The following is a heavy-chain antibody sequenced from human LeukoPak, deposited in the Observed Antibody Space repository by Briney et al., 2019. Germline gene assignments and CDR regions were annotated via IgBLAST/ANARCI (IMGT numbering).Heavy chain of an antibody. CDR1: GFTFSSYG. CDR3: AKGIVGATSANYFDY. D-gene: IGHD1-26*01. J-gene: IGHJ4*02. Sequence: GGTLRLSCAASGFTFSSYGMSWVRQAPGKGLEWVSGITNGGSTYYGDSVKGRFTISRDNSKNTLYLQMNSLRAEDTAVYYCAKGIVGATSANYFDYWGQGTLVTVSS. V-gene: IGHV3-23*01. CDR2: ITNGGST.